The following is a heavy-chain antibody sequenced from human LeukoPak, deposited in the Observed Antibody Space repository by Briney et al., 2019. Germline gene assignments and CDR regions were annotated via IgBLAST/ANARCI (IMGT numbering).Heavy chain of an antibody. CDR3: ARAPVGTIEYFQQ. Sequence: SGTLSLTCTVSGGSIRTYHWSWIRQSPGKGLEFIGYFYYTGTTTYNPSLKSRVTISADTSNNQLSLKLNSVTAADTAIYYCARAPVGTIEYFQQWGQGTLVTVSS. V-gene: IGHV4-59*01. CDR1: GGSIRTYH. CDR2: FYYTGTT. J-gene: IGHJ1*01. D-gene: IGHD6-13*01.